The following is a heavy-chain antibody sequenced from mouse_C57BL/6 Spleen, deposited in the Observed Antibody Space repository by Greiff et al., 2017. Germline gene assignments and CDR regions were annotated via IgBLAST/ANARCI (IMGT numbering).Heavy chain of an antibody. J-gene: IGHJ4*01. Sequence: QVHVKQSGAELVRPGASVTLSCKASGYTFTDYEMHWVKQTPVHGLEWIGAIDPETGGTAYNQKFKGKAILTADKSSSTAYMELRSLTSEDSAVYYCTRWLLRRGMDCWGQGTSVTVSS. CDR3: TRWLLRRGMDC. CDR1: GYTFTDYE. D-gene: IGHD2-3*01. CDR2: IDPETGGT. V-gene: IGHV1-15*01.